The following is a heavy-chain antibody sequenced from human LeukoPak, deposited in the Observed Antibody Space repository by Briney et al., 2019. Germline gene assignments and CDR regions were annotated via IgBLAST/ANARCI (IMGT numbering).Heavy chain of an antibody. CDR1: GFTFSSYS. J-gene: IGHJ4*02. CDR2: ISSSSTTI. V-gene: IGHV3-48*01. CDR3: ARALGYCSSTICYRFDY. Sequence: PGGSLRLSCAASGFTFSSYSMVWVRRAPGKGLEWVSYISSSSTTIYYADSVKGRFTISRDNAKNSLYLQMNSLRAEDTAVYYCARALGYCSSTICYRFDYWGQGTLVTVSS. D-gene: IGHD2-2*01.